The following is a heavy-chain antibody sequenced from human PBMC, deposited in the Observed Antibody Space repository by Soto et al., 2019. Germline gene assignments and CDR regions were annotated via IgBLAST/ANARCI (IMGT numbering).Heavy chain of an antibody. V-gene: IGHV3-30-3*01. CDR1: GFNFGTYA. J-gene: IGHJ6*02. CDR3: ARVTPGNNLYYFSGLDV. CDR2: IAYDGINT. Sequence: GGSLRLSCVASGFNFGTYAIHWVRQAPGKGLQWVALIAYDGINTYYADSVKGRFTISRDNSKNTLHLQMNSLRPEDTGVYFCARVTPGNNLYYFSGLDVWGQGISVTVSS. D-gene: IGHD1-1*01.